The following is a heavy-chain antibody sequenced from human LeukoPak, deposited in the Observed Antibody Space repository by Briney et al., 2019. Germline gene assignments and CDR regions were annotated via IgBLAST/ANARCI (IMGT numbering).Heavy chain of an antibody. CDR3: ARDGQYYDFWSGYTEGYYYMDV. V-gene: IGHV3-23*01. CDR1: GFTFSSHG. CDR2: IIPSGHTT. J-gene: IGHJ6*03. Sequence: GGSLRLSCAASGFTFSSHGMNWVRQAPGKGLEWVSGIIPSGHTTYYADSVRGRFTISRDNSRNTLYLQMNSLRAEDTAVYYCARDGQYYDFWSGYTEGYYYMDVWGKGTTVTVSS. D-gene: IGHD3-3*01.